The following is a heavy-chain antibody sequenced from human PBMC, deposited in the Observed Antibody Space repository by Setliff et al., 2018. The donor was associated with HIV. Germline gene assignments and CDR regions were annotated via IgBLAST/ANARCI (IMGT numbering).Heavy chain of an antibody. D-gene: IGHD6-19*01. V-gene: IGHV3-9*01. CDR1: GFNLNHYA. CDR3: VKGGSLAGQFFYYLHV. Sequence: GGSLRLSCKGFGFNLNHYAVHWVRQPPGKGLEWVSGITWQGGLLGYADSVKGRFTISRDSVMSSLYLQMASLTTEDTASYFCVKGGSLAGQFFYYLHVWGKGTAVTVSS. CDR2: ITWQGGLL. J-gene: IGHJ6*04.